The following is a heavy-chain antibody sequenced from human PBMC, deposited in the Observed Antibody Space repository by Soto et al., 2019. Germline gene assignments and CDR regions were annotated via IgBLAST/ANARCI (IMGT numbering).Heavy chain of an antibody. CDR1: GFTFSSYS. CDR3: ARGLPYCGSDCNTNFDF. J-gene: IGHJ4*02. D-gene: IGHD2-21*02. CDR2: ISSTTGYI. Sequence: EVQLVESGGGLVKPGGSLRLSCEASGFTFSSYSMHWVCQAPGKGLEWVSSISSTTGYIYYADSVRGRFTISRDNAQNSLHLQMNSLRAEDTAVYFCARGLPYCGSDCNTNFDFWAQGTLVTVSS. V-gene: IGHV3-21*01.